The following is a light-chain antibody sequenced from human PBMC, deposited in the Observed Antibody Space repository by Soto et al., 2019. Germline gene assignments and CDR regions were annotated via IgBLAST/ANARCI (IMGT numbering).Light chain of an antibody. V-gene: IGKV1-39*01. J-gene: IGKJ2*01. CDR3: QQSYSSLMYT. CDR1: QSISDD. Sequence: DIQMTQSSSSLSASVGDRVTITCRASQSISDDLNWYQLKAGKAPKLLIYAASSLQSGVPSRFSGSGSGTLFTLTINSLQPEDFATYYCQQSYSSLMYTFGQGTKLEIK. CDR2: AAS.